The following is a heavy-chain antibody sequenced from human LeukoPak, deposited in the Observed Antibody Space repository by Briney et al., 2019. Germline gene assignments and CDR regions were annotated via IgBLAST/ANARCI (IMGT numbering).Heavy chain of an antibody. CDR2: IWYDGSKA. CDR3: AKDYCGGDCYTPPLGFNY. Sequence: PGGSLRLSCAASGFTFSSYSMNWVRQAPGKGLEWVAVIWYDGSKAYYADSVTGRFTISRDNPNNRVYLQMNSLRDEDTAVYYCAKDYCGGDCYTPPLGFNYWGQGTLVTVSS. D-gene: IGHD2-21*02. CDR1: GFTFSSYS. J-gene: IGHJ4*02. V-gene: IGHV3-33*06.